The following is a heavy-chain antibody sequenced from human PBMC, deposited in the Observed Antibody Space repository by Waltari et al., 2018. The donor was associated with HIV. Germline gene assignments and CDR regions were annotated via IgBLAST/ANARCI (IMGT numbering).Heavy chain of an antibody. CDR3: AISEAVAALIDY. CDR1: GGSLSGYH. V-gene: IGHV4-34*01. D-gene: IGHD6-13*01. CDR2: INHNGIT. J-gene: IGHJ4*02. Sequence: VQVHQWGAGLLKPSETLSLTCAVHGGSLSGYHWNWIRQPPEKGLEWIGEINHNGITNYNPSLKSRVTISIDTSKNQFSLKLTSVTAADTAVYYCAISEAVAALIDYWGQGTLVTVSS.